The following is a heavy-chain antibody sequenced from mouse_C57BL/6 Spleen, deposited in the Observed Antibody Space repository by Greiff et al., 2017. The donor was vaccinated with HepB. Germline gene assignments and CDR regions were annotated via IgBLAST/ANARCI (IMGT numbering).Heavy chain of an antibody. V-gene: IGHV1-69*01. CDR1: GYTFTSYW. Sequence: QVQLQQPGAELVMPGASVKLSCKASGYTFTSYWMHWVKQRPGQGLEWIGEIDPSDSYTNYNQKFKGKSTLTVDKSSSTAYMQLSSLPSEDSAVYYCARRDHSNFFAYWGQGTLVTVSA. CDR2: IDPSDSYT. J-gene: IGHJ3*01. CDR3: ARRDHSNFFAY. D-gene: IGHD2-5*01.